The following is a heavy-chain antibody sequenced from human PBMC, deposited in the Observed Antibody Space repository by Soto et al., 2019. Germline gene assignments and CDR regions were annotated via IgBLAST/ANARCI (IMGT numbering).Heavy chain of an antibody. J-gene: IGHJ6*02. V-gene: IGHV4-31*03. CDR3: ARIRSYYYYYGMDV. Sequence: SGTLSLTCTVSGGSISSGGYYWSWIRQHPGKGLEWIGYIYYSGNTYYNPSLKSRVTISVDTSKNQFSLKLSSVTAADTAVYYCARIRSYYYYYGMDVWGQGTTVTVSS. CDR2: IYYSGNT. CDR1: GGSISSGGYY.